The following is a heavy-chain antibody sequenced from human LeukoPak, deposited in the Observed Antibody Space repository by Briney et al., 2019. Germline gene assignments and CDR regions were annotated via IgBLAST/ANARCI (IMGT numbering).Heavy chain of an antibody. Sequence: ASVNVSCKASGYTFTIYAMHWVRQAPGQRLEWMGWINAGNGNTKYSQKFQGRVTITRDTSASTAYMELSSLRSEDTAVYYCARDQGAGSELDYWGQGTLVTVSS. V-gene: IGHV1-3*01. CDR1: GYTFTIYA. D-gene: IGHD6-19*01. CDR3: ARDQGAGSELDY. J-gene: IGHJ4*02. CDR2: INAGNGNT.